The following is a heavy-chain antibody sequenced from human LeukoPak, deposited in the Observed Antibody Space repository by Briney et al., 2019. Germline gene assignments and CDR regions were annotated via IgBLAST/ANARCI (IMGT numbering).Heavy chain of an antibody. CDR3: ARTREYQLLVLWFDP. J-gene: IGHJ5*02. V-gene: IGHV1-2*02. CDR2: INANSGAT. CDR1: GYTFTGYY. D-gene: IGHD2-2*01. Sequence: ASVKVSCKTSGYTFTGYYMHWVRQAPGQGLEWMGWINANSGATKSAQKFQGRVTMTRDTSISTAYMELSRLRSDDTAVYYCARTREYQLLVLWFDPWGQGTLVTVSS.